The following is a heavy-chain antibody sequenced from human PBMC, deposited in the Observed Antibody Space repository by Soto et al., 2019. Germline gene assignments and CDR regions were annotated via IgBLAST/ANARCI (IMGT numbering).Heavy chain of an antibody. D-gene: IGHD3-22*01. Sequence: QVQLVQSGAEVKKPGSSVKVSCKASGGTFSSYAISWVRQAPGQGLEWMGGIIPIFGTANYAQKFQGRVTITADETTSKAYMELSSLRSEDTAVYYCARSDYYDSSGYYYWFDPWGQGTLVTVSS. CDR3: ARSDYYDSSGYYYWFDP. J-gene: IGHJ5*02. CDR2: IIPIFGTA. V-gene: IGHV1-69*12. CDR1: GGTFSSYA.